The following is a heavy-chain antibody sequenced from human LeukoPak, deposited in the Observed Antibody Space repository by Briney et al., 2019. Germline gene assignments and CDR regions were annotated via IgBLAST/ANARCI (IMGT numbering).Heavy chain of an antibody. J-gene: IGHJ3*01. Sequence: PSGTLSLTCAVYGGSFSGYSWSWIRQPPGKGLEWIGEINHSGSTNYNPSLKSRVSISVDTSKNQFSLKLSSVTAADTAVYYCARGRGYRVWGQGTMVTVSS. CDR2: INHSGST. CDR1: GGSFSGYS. CDR3: ARGRGYRV. V-gene: IGHV4-34*01. D-gene: IGHD1-1*01.